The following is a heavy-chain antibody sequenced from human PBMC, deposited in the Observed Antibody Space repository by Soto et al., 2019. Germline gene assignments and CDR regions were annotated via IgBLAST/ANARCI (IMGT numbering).Heavy chain of an antibody. CDR2: IYYSGST. CDR1: GGSISSSSYY. Sequence: QLQLQESGPGLVKPSETLSLTCTVSGGSISSSSYYWGWIRQPPGKGLEWIGSIYYSGSTYYNPSLKSRVTISADTSKNQFSLTLSSVTAADTAVYYCARLRYSSSDVGYWGQGTLVTVSS. CDR3: ARLRYSSSDVGY. D-gene: IGHD6-6*01. J-gene: IGHJ4*02. V-gene: IGHV4-39*01.